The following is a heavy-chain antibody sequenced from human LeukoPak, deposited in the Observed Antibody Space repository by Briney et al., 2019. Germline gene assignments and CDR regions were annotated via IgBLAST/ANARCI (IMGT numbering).Heavy chain of an antibody. CDR2: ISSAGNYI. V-gene: IGHV3-21*01. CDR1: GFTFSSYS. Sequence: GGSLRLSCAASGFTFSSYSMNWVRQAPGKGLEWVSSISSAGNYIYYADSVEGRFTISRDNAKNSLYLQVNSLRAEDTAVYYCARWVNSGSYKLYYGVDVWGQGTTVTVSS. CDR3: ARWVNSGSYKLYYGVDV. J-gene: IGHJ6*02. D-gene: IGHD1-26*01.